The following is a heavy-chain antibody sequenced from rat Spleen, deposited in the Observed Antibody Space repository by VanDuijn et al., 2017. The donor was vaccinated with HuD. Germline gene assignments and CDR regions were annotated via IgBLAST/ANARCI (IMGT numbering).Heavy chain of an antibody. CDR1: GFTFSDYY. D-gene: IGHD4-3*01. CDR2: ISYDGSRT. Sequence: EVQLVESDGGLVQPGRSLKLSCAASGFTFSDYYMAWVRQAPTKGLEWVTTISYDGSRTYYRDSVKGRFTISRENAKSTLYLQMDSLRSEDTATYYCAVAGYGYWGQGVMVTVSS. CDR3: AVAGYGY. J-gene: IGHJ2*01. V-gene: IGHV5-29*01.